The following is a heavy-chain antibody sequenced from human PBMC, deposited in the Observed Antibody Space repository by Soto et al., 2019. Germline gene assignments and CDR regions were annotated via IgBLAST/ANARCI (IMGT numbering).Heavy chain of an antibody. D-gene: IGHD4-4*01. J-gene: IGHJ6*03. CDR1: GYTFTSYG. CDR2: ISAYNGNT. CDR3: ARLVTTRFSAYHYYMDV. Sequence: ASVKVSCKASGYTFTSYGISWVRQAPGQGLEWMGWISAYNGNTNYAQKLQGRVTMTTDTSTSTAYMELRSLRSDDTAVYYCARLVTTRFSAYHYYMDVWGKGTTVTVSS. V-gene: IGHV1-18*01.